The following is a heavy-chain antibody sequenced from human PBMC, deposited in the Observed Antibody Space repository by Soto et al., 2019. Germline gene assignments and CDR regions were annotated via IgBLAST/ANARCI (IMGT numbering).Heavy chain of an antibody. D-gene: IGHD2-15*01. CDR1: GFTFSSYW. CDR2: INSDGSST. V-gene: IGHV3-74*01. CDR3: VRTSLVVAAATREDY. J-gene: IGHJ4*02. Sequence: EVQLVESGGGLVQPGGSLRLSCAASGFTFSSYWMHWVRQAPGKGLVWVSRINSDGSSTSYADSVKGRFTISRDNAKHTLYLEMMSLGAEDTAVYYCVRTSLVVAAATREDYWGQRTLVTVSS.